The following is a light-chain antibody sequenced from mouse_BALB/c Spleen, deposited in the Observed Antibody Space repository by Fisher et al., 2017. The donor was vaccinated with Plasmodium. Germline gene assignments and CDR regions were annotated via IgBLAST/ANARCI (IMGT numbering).Light chain of an antibody. CDR3: IQGSHVPFT. V-gene: IGKV5-43*01. Sequence: DIVLTQTPVTLSVTPGDSVSLSCRASQSISNNLHWYQQKSHESPRLLINYTSQSISGIPSRFSGSGSGTDFTLKISRVEAEDLGVYYCIQGSHVPFTFGSGTKLEIK. CDR1: QSISNN. CDR2: YTS. J-gene: IGKJ4*01.